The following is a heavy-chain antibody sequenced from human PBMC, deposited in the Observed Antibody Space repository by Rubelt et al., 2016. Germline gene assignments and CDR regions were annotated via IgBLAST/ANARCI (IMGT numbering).Heavy chain of an antibody. D-gene: IGHD3-10*01. CDR3: AREPYGSGSYSSPFDY. J-gene: IGHJ4*02. CDR2: ISSSSSYI. CDR1: GFTFSSYS. V-gene: IGHV3-21*01. Sequence: EVQLVESGGGLVKPGGSLRLSCAASGFTFSSYSMNWVRQAPGKGLEWVSSISSSSSYIYYADSVKGRFTMSRENAKNSLYLQMNSLRAEDTAVYYCAREPYGSGSYSSPFDYWGQGTLVTVSS.